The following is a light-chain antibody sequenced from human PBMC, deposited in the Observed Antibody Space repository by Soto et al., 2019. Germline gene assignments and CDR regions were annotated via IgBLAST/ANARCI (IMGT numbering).Light chain of an antibody. CDR3: QPYASSAWT. J-gene: IGKJ1*01. CDR2: GAS. V-gene: IGKV3-20*01. Sequence: EIVLTQSPGTLSLSPGERATLSCRSSQSFSSRYLAWYQQKPGQAPRLLLYGASSRATGIPDRFSGRGSGTDFTLAISRLEPEDFAVYYCQPYASSAWTCGQGTKVEIK. CDR1: QSFSSRY.